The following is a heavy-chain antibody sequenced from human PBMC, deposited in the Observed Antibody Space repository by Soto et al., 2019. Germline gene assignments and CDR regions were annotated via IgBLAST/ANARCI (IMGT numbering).Heavy chain of an antibody. V-gene: IGHV1-2*04. CDR2: INPNSGDT. CDR3: ARQYCGNRAEHFQH. D-gene: IGHD2-15*01. J-gene: IGHJ1*01. CDR1: GYTFTGYY. Sequence: QVQLVQSGGEVKKPGASVKVSCKASGYTFTGYYMHWVRQAPGQGLEWMGWINPNSGDTNYAQKFQGWVTMTRDTSISTVYMELSRLRSDDTAVYYCARQYCGNRAEHFQHWGQGTLVTVTS.